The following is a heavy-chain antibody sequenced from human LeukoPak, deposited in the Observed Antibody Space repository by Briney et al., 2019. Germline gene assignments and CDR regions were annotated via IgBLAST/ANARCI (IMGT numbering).Heavy chain of an antibody. CDR3: ARESMLMDYYYYMDV. CDR1: GGSFSGYY. V-gene: IGHV4-34*01. CDR2: INHSGST. Sequence: SETLSLTCAVYGGSFSGYYWSWIRQPPGKGLEWIGEINHSGSTTYNPSLKSRVTISVDTSKNQFSLKLSSVTAADTAVYYCARESMLMDYYYYMDVWGKGTTVTVSS. D-gene: IGHD2-8*01. J-gene: IGHJ6*03.